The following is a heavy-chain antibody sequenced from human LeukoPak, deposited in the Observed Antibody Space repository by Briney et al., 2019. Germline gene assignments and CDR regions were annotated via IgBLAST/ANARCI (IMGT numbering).Heavy chain of an antibody. CDR1: GGSFSGYY. D-gene: IGHD3-16*01. J-gene: IGHJ2*01. CDR3: ARDRSDYVWGGLYWYFDL. CDR2: INHSGST. Sequence: KPSETLSLTCAVYGGSFSGYYWSWIRQPPGKGPEWIGEINHSGSTNYNPSLKSRVTISVDTSKNQFSLKLSSVTAADTAVYYCARDRSDYVWGGLYWYFDLRGRGTLVTVSS. V-gene: IGHV4-34*01.